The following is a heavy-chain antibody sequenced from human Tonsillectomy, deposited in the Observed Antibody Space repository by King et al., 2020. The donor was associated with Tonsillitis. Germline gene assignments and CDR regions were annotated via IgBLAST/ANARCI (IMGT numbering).Heavy chain of an antibody. CDR2: IWYDGSNK. Sequence: VQLVESGGGVVQPGRSLRLSCAASGFTFSSYGMHWVRKAPGKGLEWVAVIWYDGSNKYYADSVKGRFTISRDNSKNTLYLQMNSLRAEDTAVYYCARDRMLGSRMTTDYYYYMDVWGKGTTVTVSS. V-gene: IGHV3-33*08. CDR3: ARDRMLGSRMTTDYYYYMDV. J-gene: IGHJ6*03. CDR1: GFTFSSYG. D-gene: IGHD4-11*01.